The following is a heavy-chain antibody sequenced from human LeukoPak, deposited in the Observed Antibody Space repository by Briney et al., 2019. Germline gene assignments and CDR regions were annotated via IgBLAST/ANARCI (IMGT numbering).Heavy chain of an antibody. V-gene: IGHV4-4*02. CDR2: IYHNGRT. Sequence: PSGTLSLTCAVSDDSISSNKWWSWVRQPPGKGLEWIGEIYHNGRTNYNPSLKSRVTISVDKSKNQFPLKLTSVTAADTAVYYCAREEGATKYIDYWGQGTLVTVSS. J-gene: IGHJ4*02. CDR1: DDSISSNKW. D-gene: IGHD1-26*01. CDR3: AREEGATKYIDY.